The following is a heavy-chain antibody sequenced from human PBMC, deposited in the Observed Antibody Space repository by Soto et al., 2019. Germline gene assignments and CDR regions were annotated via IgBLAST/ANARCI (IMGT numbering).Heavy chain of an antibody. Sequence: QVQLQESGPGLVKPSETLSLTCTVSGVSVSSGSYYWNWIRQPPGKGLEWIGYISYGGSTNYSPSLKSRVTISADTSKNRFSLTLSSVTAADTAVYYCAREGPYGFRFDPWGQGTLVTVSS. J-gene: IGHJ5*02. CDR3: AREGPYGFRFDP. V-gene: IGHV4-61*01. CDR1: GVSVSSGSYY. D-gene: IGHD3-10*01. CDR2: ISYGGST.